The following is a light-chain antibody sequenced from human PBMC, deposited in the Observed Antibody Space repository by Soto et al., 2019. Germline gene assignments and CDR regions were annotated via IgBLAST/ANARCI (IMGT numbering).Light chain of an antibody. CDR2: WAS. J-gene: IGKJ1*01. CDR3: QQYFTSPWT. Sequence: DIVMTQSPDSLAVSLGERGTFNCKSSQSILDRSKNKYYLAWYQQKSGQPPKLLIYWASLREPGVPDRFTGSGSGTDFTLTISSLQAEDVAVYYCQQYFTSPWTFGQGTKVEI. V-gene: IGKV4-1*01. CDR1: QSILDRSKNKYY.